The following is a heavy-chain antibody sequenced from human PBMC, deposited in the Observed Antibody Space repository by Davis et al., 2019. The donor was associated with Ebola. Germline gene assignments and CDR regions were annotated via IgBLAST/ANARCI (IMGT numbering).Heavy chain of an antibody. J-gene: IGHJ6*02. V-gene: IGHV3-30*18. Sequence: GGSLRLSCAASGFTFSSYGMHWVRQAPGKGLEWVAVISYDGSNKYYADSVKGRFTISRDNSKNTLYLQMNSLRAEDTAVYYCAKGVARYYYYGMDVWGQGTTVTVSS. CDR1: GFTFSSYG. CDR3: AKGVARYYYYGMDV. CDR2: ISYDGSNK.